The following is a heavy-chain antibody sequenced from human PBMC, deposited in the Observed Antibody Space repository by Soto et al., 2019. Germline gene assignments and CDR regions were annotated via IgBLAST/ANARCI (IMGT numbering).Heavy chain of an antibody. D-gene: IGHD3-10*01. J-gene: IGHJ4*02. Sequence: SETLSLTCAVSGGSISSGGYSWSWIRQPPGKGLEWIGYMYHSGSTYYNPSLKSRVTISIDRSKNQFSLKLSSVTAADTAVYYCARTDELLWFGETPRYYFDYWGQGTLVTVSS. CDR1: GGSISSGGYS. CDR2: MYHSGST. V-gene: IGHV4-30-2*01. CDR3: ARTDELLWFGETPRYYFDY.